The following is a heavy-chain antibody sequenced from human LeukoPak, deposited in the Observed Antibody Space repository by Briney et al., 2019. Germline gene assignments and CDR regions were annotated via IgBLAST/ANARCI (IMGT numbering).Heavy chain of an antibody. D-gene: IGHD3-10*01. CDR2: MNPNSGNT. J-gene: IGHJ4*02. CDR1: GYTFTDYY. CDR3: ARLNYYDSASFYS. V-gene: IGHV1-8*02. Sequence: GASVKVSCRASGYTFTDYYIHWVRQAPGQGLEWMGWMNPNSGNTWYAQKFQGRVTMTRNTSISTAYMELSSLRSEDTAVYYCARLNYYDSASFYSWGQGTLVTVSS.